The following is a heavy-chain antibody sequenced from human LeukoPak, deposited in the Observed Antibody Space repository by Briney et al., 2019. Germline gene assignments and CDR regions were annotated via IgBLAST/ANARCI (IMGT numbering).Heavy chain of an antibody. V-gene: IGHV3-66*01. CDR2: IYSGGGT. CDR1: GFTVTTNY. CDR3: ARVDHYYDSSGYYGAFDY. Sequence: PGGSLRLSCAASGFTVTTNYMSWVRQAPGKGLEWVSVIYSGGGTYYAASVKGRFTISRDNSKNTVSLQMNSLRAEDTAVYYCARVDHYYDSSGYYGAFDYWGQGTLVTVSS. J-gene: IGHJ4*02. D-gene: IGHD3-22*01.